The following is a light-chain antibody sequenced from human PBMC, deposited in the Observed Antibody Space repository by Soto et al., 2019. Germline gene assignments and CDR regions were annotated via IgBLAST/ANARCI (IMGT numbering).Light chain of an antibody. CDR3: SSFTGGSTSYV. V-gene: IGLV2-14*01. CDR2: DVS. CDR1: SGDVGAYDF. J-gene: IGLJ1*01. Sequence: QSVLAQPASVSGSPGQSIAISCTGTSGDVGAYDFVSWHQQHPGKAPKLMIYDVSRRPSGVSDRFSGSKSGNTASLIISGLQAEDEADYYCSSFTGGSTSYVFGTGTKVTAL.